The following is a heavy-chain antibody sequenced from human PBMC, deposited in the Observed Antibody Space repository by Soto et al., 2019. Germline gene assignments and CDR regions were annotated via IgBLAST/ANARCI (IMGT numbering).Heavy chain of an antibody. CDR1: GYTFTSYG. V-gene: IGHV1-18*04. Sequence: WASVKVSCKASGYTFTSYGISWVRQAPGQGLEWMGWISAYNGNTNYAQKLQGRVTMTTDTSTSTAYMELRSLRSDDTAVYYCATGGYCSGGSCDPFDYWGQGTLVTVSS. D-gene: IGHD2-15*01. CDR2: ISAYNGNT. CDR3: ATGGYCSGGSCDPFDY. J-gene: IGHJ4*02.